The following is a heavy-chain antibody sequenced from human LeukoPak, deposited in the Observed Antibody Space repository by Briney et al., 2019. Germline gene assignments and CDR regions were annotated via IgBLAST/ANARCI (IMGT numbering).Heavy chain of an antibody. D-gene: IGHD3-3*01. CDR3: ARYDSRGSGSTQLEY. J-gene: IGHJ4*02. CDR1: GYSISIAYY. CDR2: IFRGGST. V-gene: IGHV4-38-2*01. Sequence: PSETLSLICAVSGYSISIAYYWGWIRQPPGKGLEWIGRIFRGGSTSYNPSLMSRLTMSMDTSKNQFSLQLTSVTAADTAVYYCARYDSRGSGSTQLEYWGQGILVTISS.